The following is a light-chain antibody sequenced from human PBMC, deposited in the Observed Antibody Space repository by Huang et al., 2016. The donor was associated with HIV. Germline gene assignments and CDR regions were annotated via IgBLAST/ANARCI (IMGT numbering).Light chain of an antibody. CDR1: QDISND. CDR3: QQYDNFPPT. J-gene: IGKJ3*01. Sequence: DIQMTQSPSSLSESVGDRVTITCQSSQDISNDLNWYQQKPGKAPKLLIYDASNLETGVPSMFSGSGSGTDFTFTISSLQPEDIATYYCQQYDNFPPTFGPGTKVDIK. V-gene: IGKV1-33*01. CDR2: DAS.